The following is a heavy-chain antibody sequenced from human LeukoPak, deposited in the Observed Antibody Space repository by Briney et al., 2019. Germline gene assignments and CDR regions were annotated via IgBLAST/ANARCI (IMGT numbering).Heavy chain of an antibody. D-gene: IGHD3-10*01. V-gene: IGHV1-2*02. CDR3: AKDRGVRVLPFDY. J-gene: IGHJ4*02. CDR1: GYTFTGYY. Sequence: ASVKVSCKASGYTFTGYYMHWVRQAPGQGLEWMGWINPNSGGTNYAQKFQGRVTMTRDTSISTAYMELSRLRSDDTAVYYCAKDRGVRVLPFDYWGQGTLVTVSS. CDR2: INPNSGGT.